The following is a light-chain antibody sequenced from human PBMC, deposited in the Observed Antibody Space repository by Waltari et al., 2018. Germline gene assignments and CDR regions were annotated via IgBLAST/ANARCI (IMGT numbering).Light chain of an antibody. V-gene: IGLV3-19*01. CDR2: NYN. J-gene: IGLJ2*01. CDR1: RLRIFS. Sequence: SSELTQDPAVSVALGQTVRITCQGDRLRIFSARWYQQKPGQAPILVIYNYNNRPSGIPDRFSGSSSGNTASLTITATQAEDEADYYCHSRDTSDNHLFGGGTKLTVL. CDR3: HSRDTSDNHL.